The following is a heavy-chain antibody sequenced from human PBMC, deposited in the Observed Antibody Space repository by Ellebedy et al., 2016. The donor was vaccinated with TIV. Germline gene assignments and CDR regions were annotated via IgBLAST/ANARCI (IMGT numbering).Heavy chain of an antibody. D-gene: IGHD3-22*01. Sequence: GESLKISCAASGFTFSSYWMSWVRQAPGKGLEWVANIKQDGSEKYYVDSVKGRFTISRDNAKNSLYLQMNSLRAEDTAVYYCARDTPNRRSDYYDSSGYPNFLDWYFDLWGRGTLVTVSS. CDR2: IKQDGSEK. CDR3: ARDTPNRRSDYYDSSGYPNFLDWYFDL. CDR1: GFTFSSYW. J-gene: IGHJ2*01. V-gene: IGHV3-7*01.